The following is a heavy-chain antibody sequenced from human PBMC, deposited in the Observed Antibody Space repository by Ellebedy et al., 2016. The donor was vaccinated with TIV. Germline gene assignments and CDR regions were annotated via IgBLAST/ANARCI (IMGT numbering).Heavy chain of an antibody. J-gene: IGHJ4*02. CDR1: GSTFNTYY. CDR2: IKQDGSEK. Sequence: GESLKISCVASGSTFNTYYMTCFRQAPGKGLEWVANIKQDGSEKFYVNSVKGRFTISRENAKNSLFLQMNSLRVDDTAVYYCARGSGWLTDSWGQGTLVTVSS. CDR3: ARGSGWLTDS. D-gene: IGHD6-19*01. V-gene: IGHV3-7*03.